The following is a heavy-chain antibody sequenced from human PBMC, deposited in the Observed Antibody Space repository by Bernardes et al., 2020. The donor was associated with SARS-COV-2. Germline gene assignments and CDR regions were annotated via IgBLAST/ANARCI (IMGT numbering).Heavy chain of an antibody. D-gene: IGHD3-10*01. CDR2: TNPNSGNT. J-gene: IGHJ4*02. CDR1: GYTFTSYD. V-gene: IGHV1-8*01. Sequence: ASVKVSCKASGYTFTSYDINWVRQATGQGLEWMGWTNPNSGNTGYAQKFQGRVTMTRNTSISTAYMELSSLRSEDTAVYYCARGLKILSGGSGMGYWGQGTLVTVSS. CDR3: ARGLKILSGGSGMGY.